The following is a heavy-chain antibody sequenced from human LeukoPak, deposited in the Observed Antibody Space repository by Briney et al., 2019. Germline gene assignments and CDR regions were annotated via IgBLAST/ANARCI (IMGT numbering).Heavy chain of an antibody. D-gene: IGHD7-27*01. CDR2: ITSKAYGETT. J-gene: IGHJ4*02. Sequence: GGSLRLSRATSGFNFEDYAMNWVRQAPGKGLGWVGLITSKAYGETTELAASVKGRFSISRDESKPIAYLQMNSLKIEDTGVYYCTREVERGGSYWGGDSWGQGTQVTVSS. V-gene: IGHV3-49*04. CDR3: TREVERGGSYWGGDS. CDR1: GFNFEDYA.